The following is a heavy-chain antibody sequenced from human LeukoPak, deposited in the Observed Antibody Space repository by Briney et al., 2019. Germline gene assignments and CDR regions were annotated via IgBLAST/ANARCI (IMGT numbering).Heavy chain of an antibody. J-gene: IGHJ4*02. V-gene: IGHV3-23*01. Sequence: GGSLRLSCAASGFTFSSYAMSWVRQAPGKGLEWVSAISGGGGSTYYADSVKGRFTISRDNSKNTLYLQMNSLRAEDTAVYYCARDGYYGSGSFFDYWGQGTLVTVSS. D-gene: IGHD3-10*01. CDR1: GFTFSSYA. CDR2: ISGGGGST. CDR3: ARDGYYGSGSFFDY.